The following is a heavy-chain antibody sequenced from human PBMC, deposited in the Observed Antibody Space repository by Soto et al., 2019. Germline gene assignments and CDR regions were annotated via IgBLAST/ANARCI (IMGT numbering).Heavy chain of an antibody. CDR2: IIPIFGTA. CDR3: ARVLKGYYDSSGYAFDI. J-gene: IGHJ3*02. Sequence: QVQLVQSGAEVKKPGSSVKVSCKASGGTFSSYAISWVRQAPGQGLEWMGGIIPIFGTANYAQKFQGRVTITADESTSTAYMELSSLISEDTPVYYCARVLKGYYDSSGYAFDIWGQGTMVTVSS. CDR1: GGTFSSYA. D-gene: IGHD3-22*01. V-gene: IGHV1-69*01.